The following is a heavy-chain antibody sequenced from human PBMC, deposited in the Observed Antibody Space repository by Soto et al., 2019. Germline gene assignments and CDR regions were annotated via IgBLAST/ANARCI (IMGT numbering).Heavy chain of an antibody. CDR2: IYPDDSDT. D-gene: IGHD1-26*01. J-gene: IGHJ2*01. CDR1: EYNFTNYW. CDR3: ARRWGLYDHLLTDFDL. Sequence: ELQLVQSGAEMKKPGESLKISCKGSEYNFTNYWIGWVRQMPGKGLEWMGIIYPDDSDTRYSPSFQGQVTISVDKSISTAYLHRSSLKASDTAVYYCARRWGLYDHLLTDFDLWGRGTLVTVSS. V-gene: IGHV5-51*03.